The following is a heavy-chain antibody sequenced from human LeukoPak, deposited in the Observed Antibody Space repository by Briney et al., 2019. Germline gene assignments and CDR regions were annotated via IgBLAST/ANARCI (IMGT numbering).Heavy chain of an antibody. CDR2: INPNSGGT. CDR1: GYTFTGYY. J-gene: IGHJ4*02. D-gene: IGHD3-9*01. V-gene: IGHV1-2*06. Sequence: ASVKVSCKASGYTFTGYYMHWVRQAPGQGLEWMGRINPNSGGTNYAQKFQGRVTMTRDTSISTAYMELSRLRSDDTAVYYCARASTYYDILTGYEERAYVDYWGQGTLVTVSS. CDR3: ARASTYYDILTGYEERAYVDY.